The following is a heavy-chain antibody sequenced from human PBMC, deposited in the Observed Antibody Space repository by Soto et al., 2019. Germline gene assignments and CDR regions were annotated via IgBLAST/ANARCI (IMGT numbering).Heavy chain of an antibody. CDR1: EHTSTIYY. CDR3: ATRDYDILTGYLHI. D-gene: IGHD3-9*01. J-gene: IGHJ1*01. Sequence: QAHLVQSGAEVRKPGASVKVSCQALEHTSTIYYIHWARQARGQGPEWMGWINANSGDTTYAEDIRGRATFTMDTSTRTFLMELSILRLDDTAMYFCATRDYDILTGYLHIWGQGTLITVSS. CDR2: INANSGDT. V-gene: IGHV1-2*02.